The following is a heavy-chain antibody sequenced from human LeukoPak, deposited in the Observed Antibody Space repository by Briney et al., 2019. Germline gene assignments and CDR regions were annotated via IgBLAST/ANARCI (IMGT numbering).Heavy chain of an antibody. D-gene: IGHD3-22*01. Sequence: SETLSLTCAVYGGSFSGYYWSWIRQHPGKGLEWIGYIYYSGSTYYNPSLKSRVTISVDTSKNQFSLKLSSVTAADTAVYYCARATMPYYYDSSGYSFDYWGQGTLVTVSS. CDR1: GGSFSGYY. CDR2: IYYSGST. V-gene: IGHV4-31*11. J-gene: IGHJ4*02. CDR3: ARATMPYYYDSSGYSFDY.